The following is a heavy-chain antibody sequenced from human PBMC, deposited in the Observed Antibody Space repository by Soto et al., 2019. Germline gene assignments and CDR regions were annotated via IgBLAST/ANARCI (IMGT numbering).Heavy chain of an antibody. J-gene: IGHJ2*01. D-gene: IGHD4-17*01. V-gene: IGHV4-30-4*01. Sequence: SETLSLTCTVSGGSISGGVYYWSWIRQPPGKGLEWIGYIFDSGSTYYNTSLKNRVTISVDTSKNQFSLRLSSVTAADTAVFFCAREIIPLTTDWYFDLWGRGTLVTVSS. CDR1: GGSISGGVYY. CDR2: IFDSGST. CDR3: AREIIPLTTDWYFDL.